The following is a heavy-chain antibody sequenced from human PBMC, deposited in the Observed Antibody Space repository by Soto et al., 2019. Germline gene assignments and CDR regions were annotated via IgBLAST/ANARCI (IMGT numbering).Heavy chain of an antibody. V-gene: IGHV3-30-3*01. CDR1: GFTSSSYA. J-gene: IGHJ6*02. CDR2: ISYDGSNK. Sequence: PGGSLRLSCAASGFTSSSYAMHWVRQAPGKGLEWVAVISYDGSNKYYADSVKGRFTISRDNSKNTLYLQMNSLRAEDTAVYYCARGGLGATTYYYYGMDVWGQGTTVTVSS. D-gene: IGHD1-26*01. CDR3: ARGGLGATTYYYYGMDV.